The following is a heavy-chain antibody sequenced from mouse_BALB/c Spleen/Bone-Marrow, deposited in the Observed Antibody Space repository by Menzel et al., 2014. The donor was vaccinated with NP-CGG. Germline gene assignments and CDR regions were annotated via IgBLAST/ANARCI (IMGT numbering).Heavy chain of an antibody. Sequence: LQQSGSELVRPGASVKLSCKASGYTFTSYWMHWVKQRPGQGLEWIGNIYPGSGSTNYDEKFKSKATLTVDTSSSTAYMQLSSLTSEDSAVYYCTRSTATIAYWGQGTLVTVSA. CDR1: GYTFTSYW. J-gene: IGHJ3*01. CDR3: TRSTATIAY. CDR2: IYPGSGST. V-gene: IGHV1S22*01. D-gene: IGHD1-2*01.